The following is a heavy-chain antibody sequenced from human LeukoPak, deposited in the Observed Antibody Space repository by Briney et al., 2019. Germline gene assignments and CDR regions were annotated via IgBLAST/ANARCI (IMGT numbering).Heavy chain of an antibody. D-gene: IGHD2-15*01. V-gene: IGHV4-39*07. J-gene: IGHJ6*03. CDR1: GGSISSSSYY. Sequence: SETLSLTCTVSGGSISSSSYYWGWIRQPPGKGLEWIGSIYYSGSTYYNPSLKSRVTISVDTSKNQFSLKLSSVTAADTAVYYCARRGYCSGGSCYSSLVYYYYYYMDVWGKGTTVTISS. CDR2: IYYSGST. CDR3: ARRGYCSGGSCYSSLVYYYYYYMDV.